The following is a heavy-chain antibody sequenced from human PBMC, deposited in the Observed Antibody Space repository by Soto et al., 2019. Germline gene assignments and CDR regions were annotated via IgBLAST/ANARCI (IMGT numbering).Heavy chain of an antibody. CDR2: INHSGST. CDR3: ARGRCSGGSCYSLDY. D-gene: IGHD2-15*01. V-gene: IGHV4-34*01. Sequence: SETLSLTCTVSGGSISSYYWSWIRQPPGKGLEWIGEINHSGSTNYNPSLKSRVTISVDTSKNQFSLKLSSVTAADTAVYYCARGRCSGGSCYSLDYWGQGTLVTVSS. J-gene: IGHJ4*02. CDR1: GGSISSYY.